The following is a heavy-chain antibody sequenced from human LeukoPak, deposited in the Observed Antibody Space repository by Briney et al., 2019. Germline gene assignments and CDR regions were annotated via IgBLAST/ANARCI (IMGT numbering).Heavy chain of an antibody. J-gene: IGHJ6*03. V-gene: IGHV3-11*03. CDR3: ARHIVVVPAAKSPYMDV. CDR2: ITRDSDST. D-gene: IGHD2-2*01. Sequence: PGGSLKLSCVGSGFTGFTFSDYTMTWIRQAPGKGLEWLSYITRDSDSTFHIDSVRGRFTTSRDNSKNTLYLQMNSLRAEDTAVYYCARHIVVVPAAKSPYMDVWGKGTTVTVSS. CDR1: GFTGFTFSDYT.